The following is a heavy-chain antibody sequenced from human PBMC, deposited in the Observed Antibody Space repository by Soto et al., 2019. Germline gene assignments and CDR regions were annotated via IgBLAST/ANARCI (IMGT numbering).Heavy chain of an antibody. CDR1: GGTFSSYA. Sequence: ASVKVSCKASGGTFSSYAISWVRQAPGQGLEWMGGIIPIFGTANYAQRFQGRVMITADESTSTAYMELSSLRSEDTAVYYCASGGNNNWFDPWGQGTLVTVSS. CDR3: ASGGNNNWFDP. J-gene: IGHJ5*02. CDR2: IIPIFGTA. V-gene: IGHV1-69*13. D-gene: IGHD2-15*01.